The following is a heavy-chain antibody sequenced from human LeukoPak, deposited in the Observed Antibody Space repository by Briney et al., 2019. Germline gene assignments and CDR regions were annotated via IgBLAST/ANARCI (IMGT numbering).Heavy chain of an antibody. CDR2: ITGSGAST. J-gene: IGHJ4*02. CDR3: AKRSAESSGYFDY. Sequence: PSETLSLTCTVSGGSISSYYWSWIRQPPGKGLEWVAAITGSGASTDYADSVKGRFTISRDNSKNTLYMQMNSLRAEDTAIYYCAKRSAESSGYFDYWGQGTLVTVSS. V-gene: IGHV3-23*01. D-gene: IGHD6-19*01. CDR1: GGSISSYY.